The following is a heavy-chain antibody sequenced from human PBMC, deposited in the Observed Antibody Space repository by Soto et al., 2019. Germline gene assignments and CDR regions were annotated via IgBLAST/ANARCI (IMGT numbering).Heavy chain of an antibody. D-gene: IGHD2-2*01. Sequence: HPGGSLRLSCAASGFTFSSYWMHWVRQAPGKGLVWVSRINSDGSSTSYADSVKGRFTISRDNAKNTLYLQMNSLRAEDTAVYYCARVPAAMIFGYFDYWGQGTLVTVSS. CDR1: GFTFSSYW. V-gene: IGHV3-74*01. J-gene: IGHJ4*02. CDR2: INSDGSST. CDR3: ARVPAAMIFGYFDY.